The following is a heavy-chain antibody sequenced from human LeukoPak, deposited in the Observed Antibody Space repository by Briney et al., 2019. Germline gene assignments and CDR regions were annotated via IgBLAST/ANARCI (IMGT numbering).Heavy chain of an antibody. V-gene: IGHV3-7*01. CDR2: IKQDGSEK. D-gene: IGHD3-16*02. J-gene: IGHJ4*02. CDR1: GFTFSSYW. Sequence: GRSLRLSCAASGFTFSSYWMSWVRQAPGKGLESVANIKQDGSEKYYVDSVKGRFTISRDNAKNSLYLQMNSLRAEDTAVYYCARDVWGSYRRDYFDYWGQGTLVTVSS. CDR3: ARDVWGSYRRDYFDY.